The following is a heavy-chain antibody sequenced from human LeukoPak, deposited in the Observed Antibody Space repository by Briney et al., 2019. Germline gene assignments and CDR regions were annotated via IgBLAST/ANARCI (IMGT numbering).Heavy chain of an antibody. V-gene: IGHV3-64D*06. CDR3: VNRGGLLLYFIY. CDR2: ISSNGGST. CDR1: GFTFSSYA. D-gene: IGHD3-22*01. Sequence: GGSLRLSCSASGFTFSSYAMYWVRQAPGKGLEYVSGISSNGGSTYYADSVKGRFTISRDNSKNTLYLQMSSLRAEDTAVYYCVNRGGLLLYFIYWGQGTLVTVSP. J-gene: IGHJ4*02.